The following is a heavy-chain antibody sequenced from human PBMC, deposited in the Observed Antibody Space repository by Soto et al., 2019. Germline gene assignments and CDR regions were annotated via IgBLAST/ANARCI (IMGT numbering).Heavy chain of an antibody. CDR3: ARLPNLLQASLRYFDLGWFDH. D-gene: IGHD3-9*01. Sequence: XETLYLTCTVAGGSVRSGSYYWSWIRQPPGKGLERIGYIYYSGSTNYNPSLKSRVTISVDTSKNQFSLKLSSVTAADTAVYYCARLPNLLQASLRYFDLGWFDHWGQGSLVTVSS. CDR2: IYYSGST. J-gene: IGHJ5*02. V-gene: IGHV4-61*01. CDR1: GGSVRSGSYY.